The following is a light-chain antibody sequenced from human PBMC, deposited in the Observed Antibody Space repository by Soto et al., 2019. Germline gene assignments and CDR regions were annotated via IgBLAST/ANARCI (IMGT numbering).Light chain of an antibody. CDR2: GAS. CDR1: QSISNS. Sequence: DIQMTQSPSSLSASVGDRVTITCRASQSISNSLNWYQQKPGKAPKLLIYGASTLHRGVPSSFSGSGSGTDFTLTISSLQADDFATYYCQQSYNTRTFGQGTKLEIK. CDR3: QQSYNTRT. J-gene: IGKJ2*01. V-gene: IGKV1-39*01.